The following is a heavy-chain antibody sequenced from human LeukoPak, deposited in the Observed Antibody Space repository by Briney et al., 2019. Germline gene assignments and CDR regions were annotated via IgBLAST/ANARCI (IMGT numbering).Heavy chain of an antibody. CDR3: ARDRNTDFWSGYYTNYFDD. CDR1: GFTFSSYG. CDR2: IRYDGSNK. V-gene: IGHV3-30*02. Sequence: PGGSLRLSCAASGFTFSSYGMHWVRQAPGKGLEWVAFIRYDGSNKYYADSVKGRFTISRDNSKNTLYLQMNSLRAEDTAVYFCARDRNTDFWSGYYTNYFDDWGQGTLVTVSS. D-gene: IGHD3-3*01. J-gene: IGHJ4*02.